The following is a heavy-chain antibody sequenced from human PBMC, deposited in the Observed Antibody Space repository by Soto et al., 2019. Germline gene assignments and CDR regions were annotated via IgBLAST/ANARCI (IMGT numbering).Heavy chain of an antibody. CDR1: GFTFISYA. V-gene: IGHV3-23*01. J-gene: IGHJ4*02. D-gene: IGHD6-13*01. CDR3: AKTIGKQLVRINLDY. CDR2: ISGSGGST. Sequence: PGGSLRLSCAASGFTFISYAMILCRHAPLKGLEWVSAISGSGGSTYYADSVKGRFTISRDNSKNTLYLQMNSLRAEDTAVYYCAKTIGKQLVRINLDYWGQGTLVTVSS.